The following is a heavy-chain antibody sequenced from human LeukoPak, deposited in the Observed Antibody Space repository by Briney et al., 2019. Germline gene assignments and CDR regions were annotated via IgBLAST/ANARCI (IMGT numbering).Heavy chain of an antibody. V-gene: IGHV3-23*01. CDR1: GFTFSTYW. J-gene: IGHJ3*02. CDR2: ISGSGGST. CDR3: AKGHSSSWYGRHDAFDI. D-gene: IGHD6-13*01. Sequence: GGSLRLSCAASGFTFSTYWMSWVRQAPGKGLEWVSAISGSGGSTYYADSVKGRFTISRDNSKNTLYLQMNSLRAEDTAVYYCAKGHSSSWYGRHDAFDIWGQGTMVTVSS.